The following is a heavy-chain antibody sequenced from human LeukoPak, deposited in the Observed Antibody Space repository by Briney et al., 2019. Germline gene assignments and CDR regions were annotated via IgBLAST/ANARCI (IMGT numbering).Heavy chain of an antibody. CDR3: ARQTTNYYDSSGYQLGWFDP. J-gene: IGHJ5*02. CDR2: IYTSGST. CDR1: GGSISSGSYY. V-gene: IGHV4-61*02. Sequence: SQTLSLTCTVSGGSISSGSYYWSWIRQPAGKGLEWIGRIYTSGSTNYNPSLKSRVTISVDTSKNQFSLKLSSVTAADTAVYYCARQTTNYYDSSGYQLGWFDPWGQETLVTVSS. D-gene: IGHD3-22*01.